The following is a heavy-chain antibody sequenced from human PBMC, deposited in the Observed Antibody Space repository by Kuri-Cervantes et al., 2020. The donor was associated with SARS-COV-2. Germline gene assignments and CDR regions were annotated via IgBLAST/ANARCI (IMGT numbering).Heavy chain of an antibody. CDR2: IFHDGST. CDR1: GGSISSAGYY. J-gene: IGHJ4*02. Sequence: SETLSLTCIVSGGSISSAGYYWNWIRQSPGKGLEWIGYIFHDGSTFYDPSLESRVTMSVDTSRNHFSLRLRSVTAADTAVYYCARVIAAAGREGYWGQGTLVTVSS. D-gene: IGHD6-13*01. CDR3: ARVIAAAGREGY. V-gene: IGHV4-30-2*06.